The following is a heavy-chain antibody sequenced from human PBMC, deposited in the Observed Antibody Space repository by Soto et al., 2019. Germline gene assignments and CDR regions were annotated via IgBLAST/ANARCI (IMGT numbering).Heavy chain of an antibody. CDR3: ARMGDVPYYYYGMDA. V-gene: IGHV1-18*01. Sequence: QVQLVQSGAEVKKPGASVTVSCKASGYTFTTYGVSWVRQAPGQGLEWLGWINGYNGNAKYAENLQGRVTMTTDTSTSTADMELRSLRSDDTAVYYCARMGDVPYYYYGMDAWGQGTTVTVSS. D-gene: IGHD3-16*01. CDR2: INGYNGNA. J-gene: IGHJ6*02. CDR1: GYTFTTYG.